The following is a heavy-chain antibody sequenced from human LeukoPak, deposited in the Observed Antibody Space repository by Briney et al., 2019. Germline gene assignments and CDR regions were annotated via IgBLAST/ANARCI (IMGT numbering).Heavy chain of an antibody. V-gene: IGHV3-48*02. CDR2: ISRSSSTI. J-gene: IGHJ3*02. CDR1: GFTFSSYR. CDR3: ARDADSTGYYHEAFDI. D-gene: IGHD3-9*01. Sequence: GGSLRLSCAASGFTFSSYRMNWVRQAPGKGLEWVSYISRSSSTIYYADSVKGRFTISRDNAKSSLYLQMNSLRDEDTAVYFCARDADSTGYYHEAFDIWGQGTMVTVSS.